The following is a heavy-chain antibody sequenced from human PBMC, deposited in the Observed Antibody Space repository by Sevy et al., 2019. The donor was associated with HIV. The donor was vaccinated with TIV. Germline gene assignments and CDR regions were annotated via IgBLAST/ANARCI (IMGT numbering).Heavy chain of an antibody. Sequence: GGSLRLSCAASGFTFSDYYMSWIRQAPGKGLEWVSYISSSGSTKYYADSVKGRFTSSRDNAKNSLYLQMNSLRAEDTAVYYGARDEIAAAGRGDAFDIWGQGTMVTVSS. CDR3: ARDEIAAAGRGDAFDI. CDR1: GFTFSDYY. CDR2: ISSSGSTK. V-gene: IGHV3-11*01. D-gene: IGHD6-13*01. J-gene: IGHJ3*02.